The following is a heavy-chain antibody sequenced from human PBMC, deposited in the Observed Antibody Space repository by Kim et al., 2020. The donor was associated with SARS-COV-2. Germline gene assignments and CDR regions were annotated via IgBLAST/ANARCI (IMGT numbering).Heavy chain of an antibody. Sequence: DSVRGRFTISQDNAKNSLYLPMNSLRAEDTAVYYCARDGSSTSWGNWFDPWGQGTLVTVSS. J-gene: IGHJ5*02. V-gene: IGHV3-11*04. D-gene: IGHD2-2*01. CDR3: ARDGSSTSWGNWFDP.